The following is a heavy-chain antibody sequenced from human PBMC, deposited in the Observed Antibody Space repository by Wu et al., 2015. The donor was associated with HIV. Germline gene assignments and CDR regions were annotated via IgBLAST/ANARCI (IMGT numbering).Heavy chain of an antibody. V-gene: IGHV1-2*02. CDR2: INPDTGDT. Sequence: QVQLVQSGAEVQKSGASLKVSCKTSGYTFTDYYIHWVRQAPGQGLQWMGWINPDTGDTNYAETFKGRVTMTRDTSISTVYMVLTSLKFNDTATYYCARDWQFHVVFGDFYMDVWGNGTTLIVSS. CDR3: ARDWQFHVVFGDFYMDV. CDR1: GYTFTDYY. D-gene: IGHD3-16*01. J-gene: IGHJ6*03.